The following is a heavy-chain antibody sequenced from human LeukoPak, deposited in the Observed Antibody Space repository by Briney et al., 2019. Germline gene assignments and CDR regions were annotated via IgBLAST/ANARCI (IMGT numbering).Heavy chain of an antibody. V-gene: IGHV4-34*01. CDR1: GGSFSGYY. Sequence: SETLSLTCAVYGGSFSGYYWSWIRQPPGKGLEWIGEINHSGSTNYNPSLKSRVTISVDTSKNQFSLKLSSVTAADTAVYYCASPSRPEYCSSTSCGMDAWGQGTTVTVSS. J-gene: IGHJ6*02. CDR2: INHSGST. D-gene: IGHD2-2*01. CDR3: ASPSRPEYCSSTSCGMDA.